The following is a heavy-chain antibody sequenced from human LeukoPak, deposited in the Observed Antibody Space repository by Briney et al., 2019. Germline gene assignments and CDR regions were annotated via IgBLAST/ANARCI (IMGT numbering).Heavy chain of an antibody. J-gene: IGHJ5*02. Sequence: SETLSLTCTVSGGSIRSYYWSWIRRPPGKGLEWIGNIYYSGTTNCNPSLKSRVTISVDTSKNQFSLKLSSVTAADTAVYYCARDLITPPYNWFDPWGQGTLVTVSS. CDR1: GGSIRSYY. V-gene: IGHV4-59*12. CDR2: IYYSGTT. D-gene: IGHD3-16*01. CDR3: ARDLITPPYNWFDP.